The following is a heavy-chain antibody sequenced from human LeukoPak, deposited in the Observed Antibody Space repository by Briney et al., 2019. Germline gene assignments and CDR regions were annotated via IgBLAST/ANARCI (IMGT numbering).Heavy chain of an antibody. CDR3: ARDRGGGDGMDV. D-gene: IGHD3-10*01. CDR1: GFTFSSYS. Sequence: NPGGSLRLSCAASGFTFSSYSMNWVRQAPGKGLEWVSSISSSSSYIYYADSVRGRFTISRDNAKNSLYLQMNSLRAEDTAVYYCARDRGGGDGMDVWGQGTTVTVSS. J-gene: IGHJ6*02. V-gene: IGHV3-21*01. CDR2: ISSSSSYI.